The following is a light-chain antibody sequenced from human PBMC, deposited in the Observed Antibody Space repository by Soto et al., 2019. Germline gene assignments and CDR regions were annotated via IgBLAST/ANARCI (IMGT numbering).Light chain of an antibody. V-gene: IGKV3-20*01. CDR3: QQYGTSPRT. J-gene: IGKJ5*01. CDR1: QSVRSTH. Sequence: VLAHSPGALCLGPVEKATHSCRASQSVRSTHLDWYQLKPGQAPRLFIYGAYSRATGIPDRFSGSGSGTDFTLTISRLEPEDFAVYICQQYGTSPRTFGQGKRLEI. CDR2: GAY.